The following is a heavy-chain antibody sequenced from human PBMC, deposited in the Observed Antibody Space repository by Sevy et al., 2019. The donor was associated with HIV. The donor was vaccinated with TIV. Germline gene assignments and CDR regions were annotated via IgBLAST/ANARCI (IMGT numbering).Heavy chain of an antibody. V-gene: IGHV3-30*03. CDR1: GFPLRTYV. Sequence: GGSLRLSCVASGFPLRTYVMHWIRQAPGKGLEWVAVISYDGSKKNHAESMKGRLTISRDNSKNTLYLEMSSLRPDDTAVYYCAHSSGLYGYYYGMDVWGQGTTVTVSS. CDR3: AHSSGLYGYYYGMDV. D-gene: IGHD3-3*01. J-gene: IGHJ6*02. CDR2: ISYDGSKK.